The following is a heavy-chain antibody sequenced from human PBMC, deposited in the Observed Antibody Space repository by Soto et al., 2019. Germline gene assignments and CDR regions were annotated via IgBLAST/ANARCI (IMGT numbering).Heavy chain of an antibody. V-gene: IGHV4-38-2*01. CDR3: ARLGYCSSTSCPPGWFDP. CDR1: GYSISSGHS. CDR2: IFHTGST. J-gene: IGHJ5*02. D-gene: IGHD2-2*01. Sequence: PSETLSLTCAVSGYSISSGHSWGWIRQPPGKGLEWIGSIFHTGSTYYNPSLKSRVTLSVDTSKNQFSLKLSSVTAADTAVYYCARLGYCSSTSCPPGWFDPWGQGTLVTVSS.